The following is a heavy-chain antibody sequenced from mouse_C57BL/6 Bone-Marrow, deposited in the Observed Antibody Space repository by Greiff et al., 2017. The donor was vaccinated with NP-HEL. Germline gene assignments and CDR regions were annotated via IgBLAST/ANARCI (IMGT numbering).Heavy chain of an antibody. CDR2: ISDGGSYT. D-gene: IGHD2-2*01. V-gene: IGHV5-4*01. CDR3: GGEGIWLGGGGAWFGY. CDR1: GFTFSSYA. Sequence: EVKLVESGGGLVKPGGSLKLSCAASGFTFSSYAMSWVRQTPEKRLEWVATISDGGSYTYYPDNVKGRFTISRDNAKNNLYLQMSHLKSEAPAMYSGGGEGIWLGGGGAWFGYWGQGTLVTVSA. J-gene: IGHJ3*01.